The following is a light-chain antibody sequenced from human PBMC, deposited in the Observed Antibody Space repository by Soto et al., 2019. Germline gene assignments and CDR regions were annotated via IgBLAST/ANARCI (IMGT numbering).Light chain of an antibody. J-gene: IGKJ5*01. CDR2: GAS. CDR3: QQYGSSPIT. CDR1: HSVSSSF. V-gene: IGKV3-20*01. Sequence: EIVLTQSPGTLSVSPGERATLSCRASHSVSSSFLAWYQQKPGQAPRLLIYGASSRATGIPDRFSGSGSGTDXXLTISRVEPEDFAMYYCQQYGSSPITFGQGTRLETK.